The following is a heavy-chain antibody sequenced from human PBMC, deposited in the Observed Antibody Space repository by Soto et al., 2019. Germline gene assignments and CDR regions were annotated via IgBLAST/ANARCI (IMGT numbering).Heavy chain of an antibody. Sequence: QVQLVQSGAEVKKPGASVKVSCKASGYTFTSYAMHWVRQAPGQRLEWMGWINAGNGNTKYSQKFQGRVTITRDTSASTAYMELSSLRSEDTAVYYCARGALGVVAATPNYCYYYYMDVWGKGTTVTVSS. V-gene: IGHV1-3*01. CDR1: GYTFTSYA. D-gene: IGHD2-15*01. CDR2: INAGNGNT. J-gene: IGHJ6*03. CDR3: ARGALGVVAATPNYCYYYYMDV.